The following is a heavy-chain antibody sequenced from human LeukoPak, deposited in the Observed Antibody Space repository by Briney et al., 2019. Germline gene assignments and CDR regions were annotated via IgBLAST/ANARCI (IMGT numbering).Heavy chain of an antibody. CDR3: AKDLDSSGYMNWFDP. CDR1: GFTFSSYS. Sequence: PGGSLRLSCEASGFTFSSYSVNWVRQAPGKGLEWVAVISYDGSNKYYADSVKGRFTISRDNSKNTLYLQMNSLRAEDTAVYYCAKDLDSSGYMNWFDPWGQGALVTVSS. J-gene: IGHJ5*02. V-gene: IGHV3-30*18. CDR2: ISYDGSNK. D-gene: IGHD3-22*01.